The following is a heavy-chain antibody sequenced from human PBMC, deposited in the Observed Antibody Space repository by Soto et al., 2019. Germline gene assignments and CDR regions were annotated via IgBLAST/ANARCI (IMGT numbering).Heavy chain of an antibody. D-gene: IGHD6-13*01. J-gene: IGHJ6*02. CDR2: INPNSGGT. Sequence: ASVKVSCKASGGTFSSYAISWLRQAPGQGLEWMGWINPNSGGTNYAQKFQGRVTMTRDTSISTAYMELSRLRSDDTAVYYCARSRYSSSSWDMDVWGQGTTVTVSS. CDR1: GGTFSSYA. CDR3: ARSRYSSSSWDMDV. V-gene: IGHV1-2*02.